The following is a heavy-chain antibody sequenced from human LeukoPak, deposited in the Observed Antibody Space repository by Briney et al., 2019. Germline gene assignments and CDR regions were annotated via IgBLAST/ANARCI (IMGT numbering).Heavy chain of an antibody. CDR1: GYTFTSYY. V-gene: IGHV1-46*01. CDR2: INPSGGTT. D-gene: IGHD3-10*01. J-gene: IGHJ4*02. Sequence: ASVKVSCKASGYTFTSYYIHWVRQAPGQGLEWLGIINPSGGTTRYAQKFQDRVTMTRDTSTSTVYMELSSLTSEDTAVYYCAREGSGSLPHLDHWGQGTLVTVSS. CDR3: AREGSGSLPHLDH.